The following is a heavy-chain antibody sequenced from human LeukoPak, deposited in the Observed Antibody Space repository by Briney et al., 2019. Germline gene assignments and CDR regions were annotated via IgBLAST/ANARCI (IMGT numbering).Heavy chain of an antibody. CDR3: ARVRKLPLEWDLIDF. V-gene: IGHV4-31*03. CDR1: GVSISGGGYY. CDR2: IYHSGNT. J-gene: IGHJ4*02. Sequence: SETLSLTCTVSGVSISGGGYYWTWIRQRPGEALEWIRYIYHSGNTYYNPSLMSRIVLSVDTSKSQFSLKVTSVTAADTALYYCARVRKLPLEWDLIDFWGQGTLVTVSS. D-gene: IGHD1-1*01.